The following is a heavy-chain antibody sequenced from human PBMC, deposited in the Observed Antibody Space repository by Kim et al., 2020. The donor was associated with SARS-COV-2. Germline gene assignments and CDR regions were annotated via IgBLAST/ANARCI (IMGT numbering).Heavy chain of an antibody. J-gene: IGHJ4*02. D-gene: IGHD3-22*01. V-gene: IGHV3-21*01. CDR2: ISSSSSYI. Sequence: GGSLRLSCAASGFTFSSYSMNWVRQAPGKGLEWVSSISSSSSYIYYADSVKGRFTISRDNAKNSLYLQMNSLRAEDTAVYYCARDHGSDSSGYYLTDYWGQGTLVTVSS. CDR3: ARDHGSDSSGYYLTDY. CDR1: GFTFSSYS.